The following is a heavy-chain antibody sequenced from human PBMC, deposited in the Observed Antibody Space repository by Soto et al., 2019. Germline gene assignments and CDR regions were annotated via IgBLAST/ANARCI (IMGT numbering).Heavy chain of an antibody. CDR3: RAWGISTH. CDR1: GFTFSHFW. Sequence: EVRLVESGGGLVQPGGSLRLSCAASGFTFSHFWMNWVRQAPGEGLEWVANINPDGSVGRCVDSVEGRFTISRDNAKNILYLRMNSLTADDTAVYYWRAWGISTHWGRGTLVTVSS. V-gene: IGHV3-7*05. CDR2: INPDGSVG. J-gene: IGHJ4*02. D-gene: IGHD3-16*01.